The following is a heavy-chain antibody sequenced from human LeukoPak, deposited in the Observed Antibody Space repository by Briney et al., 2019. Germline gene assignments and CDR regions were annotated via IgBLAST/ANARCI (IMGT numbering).Heavy chain of an antibody. CDR2: IFPSGGEI. J-gene: IGHJ5*02. V-gene: IGHV3-23*01. D-gene: IGHD2-2*01. CDR1: GFTFSTFA. Sequence: GGSLRLSCAASGFTFSTFAMIWGRQPPGKGLEWVSSIFPSGGEIHYADSVRGRFTISRDSSKSTLSLQMNSLRAEDTAIYYCATYRPALSPSESWGPGTLVTVSS. CDR3: ATYRPALSPSES.